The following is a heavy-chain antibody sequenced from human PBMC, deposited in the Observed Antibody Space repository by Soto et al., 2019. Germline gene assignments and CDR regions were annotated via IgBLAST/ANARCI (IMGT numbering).Heavy chain of an antibody. J-gene: IGHJ4*02. CDR1: GFTFSSYA. CDR3: ARDSYEYAWGTYLGVDF. CDR2: ISYEGSNK. D-gene: IGHD3-16*02. Sequence: SGGSLRLSCAASGFTFSSYAMHWVRQAPGKGLEWVAVISYEGSNKYYADSVKGRFTISRDNSKKTLYLQMNSLRAEDTAVFYCARDSYEYAWGTYLGVDFWGQGTLVTVSS. V-gene: IGHV3-30-3*01.